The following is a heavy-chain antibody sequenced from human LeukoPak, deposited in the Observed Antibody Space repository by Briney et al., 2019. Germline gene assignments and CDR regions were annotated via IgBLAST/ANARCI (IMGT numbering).Heavy chain of an antibody. D-gene: IGHD6-19*01. CDR1: GFTLSHYW. Sequence: GGSLRLSCAASGFTLSHYWMHWVRQTPGKGLFWVSRISGDGTTTTYADSVKSRFTISRDNAKNTLSLQMNSLRDDDTALYYCAREPSGGWTLNAFDLWGQGTMVSVSS. CDR2: ISGDGTTT. J-gene: IGHJ3*01. V-gene: IGHV3-74*03. CDR3: AREPSGGWTLNAFDL.